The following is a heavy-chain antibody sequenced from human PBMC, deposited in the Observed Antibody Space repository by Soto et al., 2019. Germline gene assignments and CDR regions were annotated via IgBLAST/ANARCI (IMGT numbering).Heavy chain of an antibody. V-gene: IGHV4-31*03. Sequence: SETLSLPCPFSGGSVNVDDYYWTWIRPHPGKGLEWIGYIYYSWYTYYNPSLQSRVTISLDTSKSQVFLKLTSVTAADTAIYYCARTRGSSGYFSFYGLDVWGHGTTVTVSS. CDR2: IYYSWYT. CDR3: ARTRGSSGYFSFYGLDV. J-gene: IGHJ6*02. D-gene: IGHD3-10*01. CDR1: GGSVNVDDYY.